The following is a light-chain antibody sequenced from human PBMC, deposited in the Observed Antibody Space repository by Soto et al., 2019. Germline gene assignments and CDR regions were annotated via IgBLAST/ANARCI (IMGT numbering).Light chain of an antibody. Sequence: DIQMTQSPSTLSAFVGDRVTITCRASQSISNWLAWYQQKPGYAPKLLIYKVSTLNTGVPSRFSGSGSGTGFTLTISSLQPDDFAAYYCQQYETFSGTFGPGTKVEI. CDR1: QSISNW. CDR3: QQYETFSGT. J-gene: IGKJ1*01. V-gene: IGKV1-5*03. CDR2: KVS.